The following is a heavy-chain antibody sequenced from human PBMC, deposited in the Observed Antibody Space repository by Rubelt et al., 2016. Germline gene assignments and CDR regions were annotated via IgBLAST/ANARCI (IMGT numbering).Heavy chain of an antibody. CDR3: VRSHYYDSRSGYFNQDAFDM. D-gene: IGHD3-22*01. V-gene: IGHV3-72*01. J-gene: IGHJ3*02. CDR2: TRNKAASYTT. CDR1: GFTFSDHY. Sequence: GGSLRLSCAASGFTFSDHYMDWVRQAPGKGLEWAGRTRNKAASYTTEYGASVEGRFSISRDDSKSSLYLQMNSLKTEDTAMYYCVRSHYYDSRSGYFNQDAFDMWGQGTMVTVSS.